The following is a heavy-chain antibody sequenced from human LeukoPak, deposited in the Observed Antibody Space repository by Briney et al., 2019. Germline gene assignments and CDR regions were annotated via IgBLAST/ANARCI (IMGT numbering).Heavy chain of an antibody. D-gene: IGHD3-10*01. CDR2: ISGSGGST. Sequence: GGSLRLSCAASGFTFSSYAMSWVRQAPGKGLEWVSAISGSGGSTYYADSVKGRFTISRDNSKNTLYLQMNSLRAEDTAVYYCAKDLGPMVRGVIYFHGMDVWGQGATVTVSS. V-gene: IGHV3-23*01. CDR3: AKDLGPMVRGVIYFHGMDV. J-gene: IGHJ6*02. CDR1: GFTFSSYA.